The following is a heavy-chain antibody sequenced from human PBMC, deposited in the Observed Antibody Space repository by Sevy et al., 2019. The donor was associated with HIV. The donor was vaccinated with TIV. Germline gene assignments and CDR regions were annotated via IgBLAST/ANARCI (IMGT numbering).Heavy chain of an antibody. CDR1: GFTFNYAW. V-gene: IGHV3-15*01. D-gene: IGHD3-3*01. CDR3: DSVVKNDFWDGHVNYYGLDV. CDR2: IKSKTDDGTA. J-gene: IGHJ6*02. Sequence: GGSLRLSCAASGFTFNYAWMSWVRQAPGKGLEWVGRIKSKTDDGTADYAAHVKGRFTISRDDSENTLYLQMNSLKTEDTAVYYCDSVVKNDFWDGHVNYYGLDVWGQGTTVTVSS.